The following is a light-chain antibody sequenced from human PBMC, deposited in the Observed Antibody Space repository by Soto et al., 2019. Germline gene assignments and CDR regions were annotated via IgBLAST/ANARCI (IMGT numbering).Light chain of an antibody. CDR1: QALVTY. CDR2: DAS. Sequence: DIQLTQSPSFLSASVGDRVSITCRASQALVTYLAWCQQKPGRAPNVLISDASTLQSGVPSRFSGSGFGTEFTLTITNLQPDDSATYYCQQLHSYPLTFGGGTKVEIK. V-gene: IGKV1-9*01. J-gene: IGKJ4*01. CDR3: QQLHSYPLT.